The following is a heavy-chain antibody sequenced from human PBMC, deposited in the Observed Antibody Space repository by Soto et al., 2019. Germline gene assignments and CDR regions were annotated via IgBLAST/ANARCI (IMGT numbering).Heavy chain of an antibody. Sequence: PGGSLRLSCSASGFTFSSYTMLWVRQAPGKGLEYVSAISDAGGGTYYADSVKGRFAISRDDPKNTVYLQMNSLRIEDTAVYYCARGYSSGWLRDQYFQHWGQGTLVTVSS. J-gene: IGHJ1*01. D-gene: IGHD6-19*01. V-gene: IGHV3-64*04. CDR1: GFTFSSYT. CDR3: ARGYSSGWLRDQYFQH. CDR2: ISDAGGGT.